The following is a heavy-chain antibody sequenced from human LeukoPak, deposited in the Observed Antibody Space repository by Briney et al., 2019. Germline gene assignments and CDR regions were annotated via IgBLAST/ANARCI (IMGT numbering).Heavy chain of an antibody. D-gene: IGHD6-19*01. CDR2: ISAYNGNT. CDR1: GYTFTSYG. Sequence: ASVKVSCKASGYTFTSYGISWVRQAPGQGLEGMGWISAYNGNTNYAQKLQGRVTMTTDTSTRTAYMELRSLRSDDTAVYYCATGLRRYSGWPQVYWGQGTLVTVSS. CDR3: ATGLRRYSGWPQVY. V-gene: IGHV1-18*01. J-gene: IGHJ4*02.